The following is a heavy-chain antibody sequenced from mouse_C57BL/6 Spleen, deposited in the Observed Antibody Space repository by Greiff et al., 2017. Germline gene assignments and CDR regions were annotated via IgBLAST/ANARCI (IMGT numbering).Heavy chain of an antibody. V-gene: IGHV1-80*01. CDR2: IYPGDGDT. J-gene: IGHJ4*01. CDR1: GYAFSSYW. CDR3: AREGHYYGSSYNAMDY. D-gene: IGHD1-1*01. Sequence: QVQLKQSGAELVKPGASVKISCKASGYAFSSYWMNWVKQRPGKGLEWIGQIYPGDGDTNYNGKFKGKDTLTADKSSSTAYMQLSSLTSEDSAVYFCAREGHYYGSSYNAMDYWGQGTSVTVSS.